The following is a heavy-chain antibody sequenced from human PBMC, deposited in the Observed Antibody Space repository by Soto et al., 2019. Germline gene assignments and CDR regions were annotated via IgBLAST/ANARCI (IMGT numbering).Heavy chain of an antibody. Sequence: GGSLRLSCAASGFTFSSYAMHWVRQAPGKGLEWVAVISYDGSNKYYADSVKGRFTISRDNSKNTLYLQMNSLRAEDTAVYYCARDTRLRYSSSWFHGDYNWFDPWGQGTLVTVSS. J-gene: IGHJ5*02. CDR2: ISYDGSNK. CDR1: GFTFSSYA. D-gene: IGHD6-13*01. CDR3: ARDTRLRYSSSWFHGDYNWFDP. V-gene: IGHV3-30-3*01.